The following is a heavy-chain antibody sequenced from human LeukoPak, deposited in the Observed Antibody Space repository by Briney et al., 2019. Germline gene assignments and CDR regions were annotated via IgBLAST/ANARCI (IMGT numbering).Heavy chain of an antibody. CDR3: AKVHCGGDCYYWFNP. V-gene: IGHV3-23*01. CDR1: GFTFSSYA. J-gene: IGHJ5*02. D-gene: IGHD2-21*02. CDR2: ISGSGGST. Sequence: GSLRLSCAASGFTFSSYAMSWVRQAPGKGLEWVSAISGSGGSTYYADSVKGRFTISRDNSKNTLYLQMNSLRAEDTAVYYCAKVHCGGDCYYWFNPWGQGTLVTVSS.